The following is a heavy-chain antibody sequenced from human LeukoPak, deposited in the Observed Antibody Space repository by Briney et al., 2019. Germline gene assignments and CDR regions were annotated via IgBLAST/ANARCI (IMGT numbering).Heavy chain of an antibody. CDR1: GGSISGYY. V-gene: IGHV4-59*01. CDR2: IYYSGST. D-gene: IGHD1-26*01. CDR3: ARLGGSYNVY. Sequence: SETLSLTCTVSGGSISGYYWSWIRQPPGQGLEWIGYIYYSGSTNYNPSLKSRVTISVDTSKNQFSLKLSSVTAADTAVYYCARLGGSYNVYWGQGTLVTVSS. J-gene: IGHJ4*02.